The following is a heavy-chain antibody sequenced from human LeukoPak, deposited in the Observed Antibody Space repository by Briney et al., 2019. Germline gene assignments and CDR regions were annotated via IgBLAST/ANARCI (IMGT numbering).Heavy chain of an antibody. Sequence: ASVKVSCKASGGTFSSYAISWVRQAPGQGLEWMGGIIPIFGTANYAQKFQGRVTITADESTSTAYMELSSLRSEDTAVYYCARGRAHWVAAAGTPRPFDYWGQGTLVTVSS. CDR2: IIPIFGTA. J-gene: IGHJ4*02. CDR3: ARGRAHWVAAAGTPRPFDY. D-gene: IGHD6-13*01. V-gene: IGHV1-69*01. CDR1: GGTFSSYA.